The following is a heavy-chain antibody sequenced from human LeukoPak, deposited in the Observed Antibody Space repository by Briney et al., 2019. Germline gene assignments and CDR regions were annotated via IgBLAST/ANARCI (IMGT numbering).Heavy chain of an antibody. CDR1: GFTFEDYG. D-gene: IGHD3-22*01. V-gene: IGHV3-20*04. CDR3: ARDPRLFDTSGSD. CDR2: LNWNGGSA. J-gene: IGHJ4*02. Sequence: GGSLRLSCAASGFTFEDYGMSCVPQPPRKGLEWVSGLNWNGGSAGYADSLKGRFTISRENAKNSLYLQMHSLRAEDTALYYCARDPRLFDTSGSDWGQGILVTVSS.